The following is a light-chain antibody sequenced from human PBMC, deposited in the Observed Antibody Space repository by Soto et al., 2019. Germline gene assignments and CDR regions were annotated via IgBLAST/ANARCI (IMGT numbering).Light chain of an antibody. V-gene: IGKV3-20*01. CDR3: LQDVIPLT. Sequence: TRPRGIKYISTGERATLSCRASQSVSSSYLAGYQQKPGQAPRLLIYGASSRATGIPDRFSGSGSGTDFTLTISCLEPDGLAVYYWLQDVIPLTFCEVTNV. CDR1: QSVSSSY. J-gene: IGKJ4*01. CDR2: GAS.